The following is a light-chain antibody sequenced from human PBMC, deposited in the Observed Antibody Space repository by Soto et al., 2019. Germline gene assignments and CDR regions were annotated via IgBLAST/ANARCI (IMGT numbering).Light chain of an antibody. CDR3: QQSYNTPLG. CDR1: QSIGNY. J-gene: IGKJ5*01. Sequence: DIQMTQSPSSLSASVGDRVAITCRASQSIGNYLNWYRQKPGKAPELLIHAASSLQSGVPSRFSGGRSGTDFTLTISSLQTEDFATYYCQQSYNTPLGFGQGTRLDIK. V-gene: IGKV1-39*01. CDR2: AAS.